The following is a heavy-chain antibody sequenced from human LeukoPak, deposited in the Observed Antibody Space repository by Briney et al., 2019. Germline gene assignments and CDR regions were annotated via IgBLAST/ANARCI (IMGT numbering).Heavy chain of an antibody. Sequence: GGSLRLSCAASELTFSSYGMSWVRQAPGKGLEWVSVIYSGGSTYYADSVKGRFTISRDNSKNTLYLQMNSLRAEDTAVYYCANFFGNNFGFWGQGTLVTVSS. CDR3: ANFFGNNFGF. CDR2: IYSGGST. V-gene: IGHV3-53*01. J-gene: IGHJ4*02. D-gene: IGHD5-24*01. CDR1: ELTFSSYG.